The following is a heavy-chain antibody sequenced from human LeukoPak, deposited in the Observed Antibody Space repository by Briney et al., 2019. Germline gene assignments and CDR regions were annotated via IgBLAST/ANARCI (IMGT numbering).Heavy chain of an antibody. V-gene: IGHV5-51*01. J-gene: IGHJ4*02. CDR3: ARRTRFGEFYDFDY. Sequence: GESLKISCKGSGYNFFSYWIGWVRQMPGKGLEWMGIIYPGDSDIKYSPSFQGQVTISADKYISTAYLQWSSLKASDTAMYYCARRTRFGEFYDFDYWGQGTLVTVSS. CDR1: GYNFFSYW. D-gene: IGHD3-10*01. CDR2: IYPGDSDI.